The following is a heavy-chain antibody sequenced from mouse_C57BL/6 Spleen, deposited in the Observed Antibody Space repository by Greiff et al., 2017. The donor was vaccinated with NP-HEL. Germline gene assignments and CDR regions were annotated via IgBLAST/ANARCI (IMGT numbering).Heavy chain of an antibody. CDR3: ERLYDGYYVGPWFAY. J-gene: IGHJ3*01. CDR1: GYTFTSYW. D-gene: IGHD2-3*01. Sequence: QVQLQQPGAELVRPGTSVKLSCKASGYTFTSYWMHWVKQRPGQGLEWIGVIDPSDSYTNYNQKFKGKATLTVDTSSSTAYMQLSSLTSEYSAVYDCERLYDGYYVGPWFAYWGQGTLVTVSA. V-gene: IGHV1-59*01. CDR2: IDPSDSYT.